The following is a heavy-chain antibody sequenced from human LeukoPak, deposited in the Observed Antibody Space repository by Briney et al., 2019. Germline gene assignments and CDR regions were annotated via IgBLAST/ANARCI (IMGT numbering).Heavy chain of an antibody. CDR1: GGTFSSYA. J-gene: IGHJ4*02. CDR2: IIPIFGTA. V-gene: IGHV1-69*06. Sequence: GSSVKVSCKASGGTFSSYAISWVRQAPGQGLEWMGGIIPIFGTANYAQKFQGRVTITADKSTSTAYMELSSLRSEDTAVYYCAREEGYSGYAGFDCWGQGTLVTVSS. CDR3: AREEGYSGYAGFDC. D-gene: IGHD5-12*01.